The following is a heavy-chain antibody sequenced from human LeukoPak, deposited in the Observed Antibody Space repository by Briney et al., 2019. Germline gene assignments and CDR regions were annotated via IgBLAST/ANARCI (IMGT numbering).Heavy chain of an antibody. CDR1: GYTFTGYY. CDR2: INPNSGGT. J-gene: IGHJ6*03. Sequence: ASVKVSCKASGYTFTGYYMHWVRQAPGQGLEWMGWINPNSGGTNYAQKFQGRVTMTRDTSTSTVYMELSSLRSEDTAVYYCARTRVGPYYYYYMDVWGKGTTVTISS. D-gene: IGHD1-26*01. CDR3: ARTRVGPYYYYYMDV. V-gene: IGHV1-2*02.